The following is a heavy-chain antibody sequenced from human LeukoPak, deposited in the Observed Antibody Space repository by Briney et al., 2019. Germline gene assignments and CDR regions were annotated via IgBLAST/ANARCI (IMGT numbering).Heavy chain of an antibody. V-gene: IGHV3-7*05. Sequence: GGSLRLSCAASGFIFSNYWMSWVRQAPGKGLEWVASIKQDGSEKKYVDSVKGRFTISRDNAKKSLYLQMNSLRAEDTAVYYCTRDPTMVRGASGYWGQGTLVTVSS. D-gene: IGHD3-10*01. CDR1: GFIFSNYW. J-gene: IGHJ4*02. CDR2: IKQDGSEK. CDR3: TRDPTMVRGASGY.